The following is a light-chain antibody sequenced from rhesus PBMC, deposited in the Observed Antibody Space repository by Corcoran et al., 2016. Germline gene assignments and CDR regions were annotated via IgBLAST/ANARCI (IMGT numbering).Light chain of an antibody. CDR3: QQYNSAPPFT. CDR1: QGISSW. J-gene: IGKJ3*01. CDR2: KAS. Sequence: DIQMTQSPSSLSASVGDRVTITCRASQGISSWLAWYQQKPGKAPKLLIYKASSLQSGVPSRFSGSGSVTEFTLTIRSLQPEDFATYYCQQYNSAPPFTFGPGTKLDIK. V-gene: IGKV1-21*01.